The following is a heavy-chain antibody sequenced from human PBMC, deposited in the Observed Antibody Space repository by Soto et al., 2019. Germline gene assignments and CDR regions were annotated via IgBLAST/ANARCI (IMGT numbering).Heavy chain of an antibody. CDR2: ISYDGSNK. J-gene: IGHJ6*02. V-gene: IGHV3-30-3*01. D-gene: IGHD4-17*01. Sequence: PGGSLRLSCAASGFTFSSYAMHWVRQAPGKGLEWVAVISYDGSNKYYADSVKGRFTISRDNSKNTLYLQMNSLRAEDTAAYYCARVYYGDTPHYYGMDVWGQGTTVTVSS. CDR1: GFTFSSYA. CDR3: ARVYYGDTPHYYGMDV.